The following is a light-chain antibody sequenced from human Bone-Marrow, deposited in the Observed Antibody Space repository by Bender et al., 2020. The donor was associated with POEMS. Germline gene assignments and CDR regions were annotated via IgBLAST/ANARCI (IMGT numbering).Light chain of an antibody. CDR1: TSNIGNNF. CDR2: GNH. CDR3: QSYDNSLGGWV. J-gene: IGLJ3*02. Sequence: QSILTQPPSASATPGQSITISCSGSTSNIGNNFAYWYQQFPGTAPKLLIYGNHKRPSGVPDRFSGSKSGTSASLAITGLQAEDEGDYYCQSYDNSLGGWVFGGGTKLTVL. V-gene: IGLV1-47*01.